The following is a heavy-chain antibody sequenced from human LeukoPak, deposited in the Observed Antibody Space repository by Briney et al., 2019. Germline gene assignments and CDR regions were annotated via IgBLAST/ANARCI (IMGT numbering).Heavy chain of an antibody. D-gene: IGHD3-22*01. Sequence: GGSLRLSCAASGFTFSSYWMHWVRQAPGKGLVWVSRINSDGSSTSYADSVKGRFTISRDNAKNTLYLQMNSLRAEDTAVYYCVKDRDYYDSSGPDAFDIWGQGTMVTVSS. V-gene: IGHV3-74*01. CDR3: VKDRDYYDSSGPDAFDI. CDR2: INSDGSST. CDR1: GFTFSSYW. J-gene: IGHJ3*02.